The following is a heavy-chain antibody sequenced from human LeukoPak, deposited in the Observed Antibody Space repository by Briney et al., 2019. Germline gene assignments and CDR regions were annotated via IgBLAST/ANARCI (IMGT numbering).Heavy chain of an antibody. Sequence: ASVKVSCKASGYTFPSYGITWVRQAPGQGLEWMGWISAYSGNTNYAQKLQGRATMTTDTSTSTAYMELRSLRSDDTAVYYCARGEIAAALDYWGQGTLVTVSS. J-gene: IGHJ4*02. CDR2: ISAYSGNT. V-gene: IGHV1-18*01. CDR1: GYTFPSYG. D-gene: IGHD6-13*01. CDR3: ARGEIAAALDY.